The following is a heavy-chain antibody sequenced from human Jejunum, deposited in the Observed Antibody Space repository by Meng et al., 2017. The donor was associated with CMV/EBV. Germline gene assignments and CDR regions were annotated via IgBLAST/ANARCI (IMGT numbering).Heavy chain of an antibody. CDR3: ARGMYFSP. CDR1: GFSVSSNY. Sequence: EAQVVESGGDLVQPGGSLRLSCVASGFSVSSNYMSWVRQAPGKGLECVSISDPTGYTYYADSVKGRFSISSDSSRNTLYIEMNSLRVEDTAVYYCARGMYFSPWGQGTLVTVSS. J-gene: IGHJ5*02. D-gene: IGHD2-8*01. V-gene: IGHV3-66*01. CDR2: SDPTGYT.